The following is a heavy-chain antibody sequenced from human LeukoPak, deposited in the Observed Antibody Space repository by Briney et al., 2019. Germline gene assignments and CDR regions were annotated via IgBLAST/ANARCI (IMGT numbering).Heavy chain of an antibody. CDR3: ARGTTGTTLLDY. CDR1: GYTLTSYY. V-gene: IGHV1-8*02. CDR2: MNPNSGNT. J-gene: IGHJ4*02. D-gene: IGHD1-1*01. Sequence: ASVKVSCKASGYTLTSYYMHWVRQATGQGLEWMGWMNPNSGNTGYAQKFQGRVTMTRNTSISTAYMELSSLRSEDTAVYYCARGTTGTTLLDYWGQGTLVTVSS.